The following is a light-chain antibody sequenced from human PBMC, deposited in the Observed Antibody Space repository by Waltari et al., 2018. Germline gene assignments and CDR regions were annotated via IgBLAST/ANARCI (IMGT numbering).Light chain of an antibody. CDR1: QSLLYSSNNKYY. Sequence: DIVMTQSPDSLAVSLGERATINCKYSQSLLYSSNNKYYLAWYRQKPGQPPKLLIYLASTRESGVPDRFSGSGSGTDFTLTISSLQAEDVAVYYCQQYYNIPYTFGQGTKLEIK. CDR3: QQYYNIPYT. V-gene: IGKV4-1*01. CDR2: LAS. J-gene: IGKJ2*01.